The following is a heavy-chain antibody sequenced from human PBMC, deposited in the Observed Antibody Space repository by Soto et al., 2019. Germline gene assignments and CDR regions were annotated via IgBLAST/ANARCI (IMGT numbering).Heavy chain of an antibody. CDR1: GYTFTSYA. J-gene: IGHJ6*03. CDR2: INAGNGNT. Sequence: QVQLVQSGAEVKKPGASVEVSCKASGYTFTSYAMHWVRQAPGQRLEWMGGINAGNGNTKYSQKFQGRVTITRDTSASTAYMELSSLRSEDTAVYYCARDLVGYCSGCSCYHYYYMDVWGQGTTVTVSS. V-gene: IGHV1-3*01. D-gene: IGHD2-15*01. CDR3: ARDLVGYCSGCSCYHYYYMDV.